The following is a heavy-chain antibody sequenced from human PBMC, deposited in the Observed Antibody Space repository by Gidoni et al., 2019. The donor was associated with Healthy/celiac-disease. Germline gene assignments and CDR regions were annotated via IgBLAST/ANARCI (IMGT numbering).Heavy chain of an antibody. Sequence: EVQLLESGGGLVQPGGSLRLSCAASGFTFSSYAMSWVRQAPGKGLEWVSAISGSGGSTYYADSVKGRFTISRDNSKNTLYLQMNSLRAEDTAVYYCAKDMGRGILILVTAFDYWGQGTLVTVSS. J-gene: IGHJ4*02. D-gene: IGHD3-10*01. CDR3: AKDMGRGILILVTAFDY. CDR2: ISGSGGST. V-gene: IGHV3-23*01. CDR1: GFTFSSYA.